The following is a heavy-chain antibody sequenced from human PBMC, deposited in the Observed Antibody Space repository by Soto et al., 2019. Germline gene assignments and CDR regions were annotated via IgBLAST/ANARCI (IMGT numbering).Heavy chain of an antibody. D-gene: IGHD3-10*01. Sequence: QVQLQESGPGLVKPSGTLSLTCAVSGGSISSSNWWTWVRQSPGKGLEWIGESHHSGITNYNPSLKGRVTISLDMPMNQFSLRLTSVTAADTALYYCARCAYGSFTFGLDVWGQGTTLAVSS. CDR3: ARCAYGSFTFGLDV. CDR1: GGSISSSNW. V-gene: IGHV4-4*02. J-gene: IGHJ6*02. CDR2: SHHSGIT.